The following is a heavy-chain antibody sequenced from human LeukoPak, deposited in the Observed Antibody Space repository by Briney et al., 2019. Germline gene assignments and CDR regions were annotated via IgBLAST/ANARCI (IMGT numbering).Heavy chain of an antibody. CDR2: IYYSGST. D-gene: IGHD5-18*01. J-gene: IGHJ4*02. V-gene: IGHV4-39*07. CDR3: ARGPIQLWIIDY. Sequence: PSETLSLTCTVSGGSISSSSYYWGWIRQPPGKGLEWIGSIYYSGSTYYNPSLKSRVTISVDTSKNQFSLKLSSVTAADTAVYYCARGPIQLWIIDYWGQGTLVTVSS. CDR1: GGSISSSSYY.